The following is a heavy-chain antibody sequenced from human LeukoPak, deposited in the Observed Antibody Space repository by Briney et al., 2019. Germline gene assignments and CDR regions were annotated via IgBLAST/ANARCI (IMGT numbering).Heavy chain of an antibody. Sequence: GGSLRLSCAASGFTFSSYWMGWVRQAPGKGLEWVANIKQDGSEKNYVDSVKGRFTISRDNAKNSLYLQMNSLRAEDTALYYCAKQTTDGYSPFDYWGQGTLVTVSS. CDR2: IKQDGSEK. V-gene: IGHV3-7*03. D-gene: IGHD5-24*01. CDR1: GFTFSSYW. J-gene: IGHJ4*02. CDR3: AKQTTDGYSPFDY.